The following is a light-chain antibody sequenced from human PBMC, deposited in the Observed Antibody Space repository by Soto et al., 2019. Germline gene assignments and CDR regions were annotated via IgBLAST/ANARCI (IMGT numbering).Light chain of an antibody. CDR3: SSYTSSSTIV. CDR1: RSDVGGYNY. J-gene: IGLJ2*01. V-gene: IGLV2-14*01. CDR2: EVS. Sequence: QSALTQPASVSGSPGQSSTISCTGTRSDVGGYNYVSWYQQHPGKAPKLMIYEVSNRPSGVSNRFSGSKSGNTASLTISGLQSEDEADYYCSSYTSSSTIVFGGGTKVTVL.